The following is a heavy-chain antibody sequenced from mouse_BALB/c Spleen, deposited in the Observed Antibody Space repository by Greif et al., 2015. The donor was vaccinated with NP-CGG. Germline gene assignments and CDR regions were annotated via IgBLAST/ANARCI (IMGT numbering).Heavy chain of an antibody. D-gene: IGHD2-14*01. CDR2: INPSTGYT. CDR1: GYTFTSYW. J-gene: IGHJ2*01. Sequence: QVQLQQSGAELAKPGASVKMSCKASGYTFTSYWMHWVKQRPGQGLEWIGYINPSTGYTEYNQKFKDKATLTADKSSSTAYMQLSSLTSEDSAVYYRARTGEVRLDYWGQGTTLTVSS. CDR3: ARTGEVRLDY. V-gene: IGHV1-7*01.